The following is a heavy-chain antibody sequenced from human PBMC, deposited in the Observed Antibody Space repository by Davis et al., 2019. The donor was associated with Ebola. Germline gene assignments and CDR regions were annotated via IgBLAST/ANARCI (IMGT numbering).Heavy chain of an antibody. V-gene: IGHV4-39*01. D-gene: IGHD5-18*01. J-gene: IGHJ4*02. CDR2: IYYSGST. CDR1: GGSISSSSYY. Sequence: MPSETLSLTCTVSGGSISSSSYYWGWIRQPPGKGLEWIGSIYYSGSTYYNPSLKSRVTISVDTSKNQFSLKLSSVTAADTAVYYCARHGGNTYGHVDYWGQGILVTVSS. CDR3: ARHGGNTYGHVDY.